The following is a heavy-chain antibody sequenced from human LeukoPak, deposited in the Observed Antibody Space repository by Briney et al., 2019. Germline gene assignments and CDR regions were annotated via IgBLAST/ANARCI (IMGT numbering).Heavy chain of an antibody. D-gene: IGHD2/OR15-2a*01. V-gene: IGHV3-23*01. Sequence: GGSLRLSCAASGFTFSGYAMTWVRQAPGRGLEWVSTISGSGASTYYADSVKGRFTISRDNSRNTLFLQMNSLRAEDSAVYYCAKRSTTAYNWFDPWGQGTLATVSS. CDR2: ISGSGAST. CDR3: AKRSTTAYNWFDP. CDR1: GFTFSGYA. J-gene: IGHJ5*02.